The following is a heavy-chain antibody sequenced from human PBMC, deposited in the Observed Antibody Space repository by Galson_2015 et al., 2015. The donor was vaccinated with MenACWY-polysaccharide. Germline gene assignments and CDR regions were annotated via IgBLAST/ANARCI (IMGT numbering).Heavy chain of an antibody. J-gene: IGHJ5*02. V-gene: IGHV2-5*02. CDR2: IYWDDDK. CDR3: ALSPRTANNYFDP. Sequence: PALVKPTQTLALTCTFSGFSLRTTGLGVGWIRQPPGKAPDWLAVIYWDDDKVYSPSLQSRLTITKDTSRNQVVLSMTNMDPVDTATYYCALSPRTANNYFDPSGRGILVTVSS. D-gene: IGHD4-17*01. CDR1: GFSLRTTGLG.